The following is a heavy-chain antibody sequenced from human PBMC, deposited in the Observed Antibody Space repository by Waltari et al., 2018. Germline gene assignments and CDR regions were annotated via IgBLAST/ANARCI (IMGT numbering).Heavy chain of an antibody. D-gene: IGHD6-19*01. CDR2: IRWNSGSI. J-gene: IGHJ4*02. CDR1: GFTFDDYA. CDR3: ARDGQQWLHYYFDY. Sequence: EVQLVESGGGLVQPGRSLRLSCAASGFTFDDYAMHWVRQAPGKGLEWVSGIRWNSGSIGYADSVKGRFTISRDNAKNSLYLQMNSLRAEDTAVYYCARDGQQWLHYYFDYWGQGTLVTVSS. V-gene: IGHV3-9*01.